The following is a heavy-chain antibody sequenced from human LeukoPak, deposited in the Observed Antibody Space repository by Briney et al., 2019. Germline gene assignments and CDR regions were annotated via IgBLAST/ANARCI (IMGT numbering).Heavy chain of an antibody. J-gene: IGHJ5*02. V-gene: IGHV1-18*01. CDR2: ISGYNGDT. D-gene: IGHD3-22*01. CDR1: GYTFSSYG. Sequence: ASVKVSCKASGYTFSSYGISWLRRAPAQGLEWRGWISGYNGDTKYRQKFQGRVTMTTDTSTSTAYMELRSLRSDDTAVYYCARDGYDSSAWLDPWGQGTLVTVSS. CDR3: ARDGYDSSAWLDP.